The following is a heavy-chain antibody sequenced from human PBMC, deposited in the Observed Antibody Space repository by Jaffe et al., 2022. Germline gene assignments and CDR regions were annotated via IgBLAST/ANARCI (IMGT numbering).Heavy chain of an antibody. CDR2: FQNSGGT. J-gene: IGHJ3*02. V-gene: IGHV4-59*01. CDR1: GGSISSYY. CDR3: ARWDYGSGSPI. Sequence: QVQLQESGPGLVKPSETLSLTCTVSGGSISSYYWNWIRQTPGKGLEWIGRFQNSGGTNYNPSLKSRVTISVSTSQVSLTLSSVTAADTALYYCARWDYGSGSPIWGPGTMVTVSS. D-gene: IGHD3-10*01.